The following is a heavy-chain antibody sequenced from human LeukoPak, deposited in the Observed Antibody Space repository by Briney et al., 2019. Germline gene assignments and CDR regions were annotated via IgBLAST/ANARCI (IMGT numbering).Heavy chain of an antibody. CDR1: GGSISSGGYY. CDR3: ARDSRIVVVPAAKDRASAYYYYYGMDV. Sequence: KPSETLSLTCTVSGGSISSGGYYWSWIRQHPGKGLEWIGYIYYSGSTYYNPSLKSRVTISVDTSKNQFSLKLSSVTAADTAVYYCARDSRIVVVPAAKDRASAYYYYYGMDVWGQGTTVTVSS. D-gene: IGHD2-2*01. V-gene: IGHV4-31*03. J-gene: IGHJ6*02. CDR2: IYYSGST.